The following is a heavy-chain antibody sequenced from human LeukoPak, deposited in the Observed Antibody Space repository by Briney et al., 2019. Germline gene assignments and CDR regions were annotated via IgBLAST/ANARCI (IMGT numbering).Heavy chain of an antibody. CDR2: ISYDGSNK. V-gene: IGHV3-30*18. D-gene: IGHD4-17*01. CDR1: GFTFSSYG. Sequence: GGSLRLSCAASGFTFSSYGMHWVRQAPGKGLEGVAVISYDGSNKYYADSVKGRFTISRDNSKNTLCLQMNSLRAEDTAVYYCAKAGYGDVNFDYWGQGTLVTVSS. CDR3: AKAGYGDVNFDY. J-gene: IGHJ4*02.